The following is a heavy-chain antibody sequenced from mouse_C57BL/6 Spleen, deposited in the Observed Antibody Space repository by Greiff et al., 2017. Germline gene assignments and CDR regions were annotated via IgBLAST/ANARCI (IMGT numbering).Heavy chain of an antibody. CDR3: ARELLY. V-gene: IGHV5-6*01. CDR1: GFTFSSYG. J-gene: IGHJ2*01. Sequence: EVHLVESGGDLVKPGGSLKLSCAASGFTFSSYGMSWVRQTPDKRLEWVATISSGGSYTYYPDSVKGRFTISRDNAKNNLYLQMSSLKSEDTAMYYCARELLYWGQGTTLTVSS. CDR2: ISSGGSYT.